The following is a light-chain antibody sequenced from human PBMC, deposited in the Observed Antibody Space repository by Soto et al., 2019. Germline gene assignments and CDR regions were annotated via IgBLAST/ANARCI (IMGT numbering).Light chain of an antibody. V-gene: IGKV3-15*01. CDR2: GAS. CDR1: RGVAGN. Sequence: EIVMTQSPATLSLSPGESATLSCRASRGVAGNLAWYQQKPGQAPRLLIYGASTRDTGIPARFSGSGSGTEFTLTVNSLQSEDFAIYYCQQYDNWLTFGGGTKVEIK. CDR3: QQYDNWLT. J-gene: IGKJ4*01.